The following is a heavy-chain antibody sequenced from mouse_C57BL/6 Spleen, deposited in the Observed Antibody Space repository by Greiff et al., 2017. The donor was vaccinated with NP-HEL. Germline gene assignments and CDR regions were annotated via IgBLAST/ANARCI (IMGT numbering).Heavy chain of an antibody. D-gene: IGHD1-1*01. J-gene: IGHJ4*01. CDR2: LNPNYGTT. V-gene: IGHV1-39*01. CDR3: ARSVNYGSSLYAMDY. Sequence: VQLQQSGPELVKPGASVKISCKASGYSFTDYNMNWVKQSNGKSLEWIGVLNPNYGTTSYNQKFKGKATLTVDQSSSTAYMQLNSLTSEDSAVYYCARSVNYGSSLYAMDYWGQGTSVTVSS. CDR1: GYSFTDYN.